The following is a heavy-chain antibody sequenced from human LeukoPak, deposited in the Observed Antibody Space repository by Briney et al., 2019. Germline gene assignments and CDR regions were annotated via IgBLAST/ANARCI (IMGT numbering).Heavy chain of an antibody. CDR2: IYYSGST. CDR1: GGSISSSSYY. CDR3: ASPYYDYAWGSYRLDY. Sequence: SETLSLTCTVSGGSISSSSYYWGWIRQPPGKGLEWIGSIYYSGSTYYNPSPKSRVTISVDTSKNQFSLKLSSVTAADTAVYYCASPYYDYAWGSYRLDYWGQGTLVTVSS. J-gene: IGHJ4*02. D-gene: IGHD3-16*02. V-gene: IGHV4-39*01.